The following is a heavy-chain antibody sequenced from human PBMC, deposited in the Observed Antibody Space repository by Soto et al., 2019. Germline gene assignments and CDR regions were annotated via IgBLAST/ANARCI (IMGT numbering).Heavy chain of an antibody. D-gene: IGHD3-22*01. Sequence: QVQLVESGGGLVKPGGSLRLSCAASGFTFSDYYMSWIRQAPGKGLEWISYISSNSNYKNLADSVRGRFTISREHDKNSLYLQMNGLRAEDTAVYYCARATGYYHTSGSDSWGQGTLVTVSS. CDR1: GFTFSDYY. V-gene: IGHV3-11*06. CDR3: ARATGYYHTSGSDS. J-gene: IGHJ4*02. CDR2: ISSNSNYK.